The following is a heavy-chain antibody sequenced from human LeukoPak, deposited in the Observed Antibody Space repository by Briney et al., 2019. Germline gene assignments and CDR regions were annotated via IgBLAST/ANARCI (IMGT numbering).Heavy chain of an antibody. Sequence: GGSLRLSCAASGFNFGAYAMHWVRQSPGKGLDWVALISYDGSNQWYADSVKGRFTVSRDSSKNTLYLQMNSLRVEDTAVYYCARDYDILTGYYTFIPWGQGTLVTVSS. CDR3: ARDYDILTGYYTFIP. CDR1: GFNFGAYA. D-gene: IGHD3-9*01. J-gene: IGHJ5*02. V-gene: IGHV3-30*04. CDR2: ISYDGSNQ.